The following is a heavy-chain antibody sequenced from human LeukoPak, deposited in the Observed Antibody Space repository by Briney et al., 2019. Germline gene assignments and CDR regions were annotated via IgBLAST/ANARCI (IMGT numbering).Heavy chain of an antibody. Sequence: SETLSLTCTVSGGSIRSSTYYWGWIRQPPGKGLEWIGSIYYSGSTHYNPSLESRVTISVDTSKNQFSLKLSSVTAADTAVYYCARVSGASGSPLPYYYYGMDVWGQGTTVTVSS. CDR1: GGSIRSSTYY. D-gene: IGHD3-22*01. CDR3: ARVSGASGSPLPYYYYGMDV. J-gene: IGHJ6*02. V-gene: IGHV4-39*07. CDR2: IYYSGST.